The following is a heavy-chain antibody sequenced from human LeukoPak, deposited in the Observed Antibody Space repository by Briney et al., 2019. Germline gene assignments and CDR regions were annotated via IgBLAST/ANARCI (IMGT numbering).Heavy chain of an antibody. J-gene: IGHJ4*02. V-gene: IGHV3-53*04. Sequence: GGSLRLFCAASGFTVSSNYMSWVRQAPGKGLEWVSVIYSGGSTYYADSVKGRFTISRHNSKNTLYLQMNSLRAEDTAVYYCARDYEFGSERGGQGTLVTVSS. CDR2: IYSGGST. CDR3: ARDYEFGSER. D-gene: IGHD3-3*01. CDR1: GFTVSSNY.